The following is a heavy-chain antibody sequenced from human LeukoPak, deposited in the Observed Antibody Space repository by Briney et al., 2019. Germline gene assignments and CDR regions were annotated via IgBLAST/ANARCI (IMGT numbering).Heavy chain of an antibody. CDR1: GFTLNNYA. Sequence: GGSLRLSCAATGFTLNNYAMSCVRQAPGKGLEFVSDMGGSGGSTYYADSVKGRFNISRDNSKNTLYLQMNSLRADDTAVYYCAKGLPAAGFYYFDFWGQGTLVTVSS. D-gene: IGHD6-13*01. V-gene: IGHV3-23*01. J-gene: IGHJ4*02. CDR2: MGGSGGST. CDR3: AKGLPAAGFYYFDF.